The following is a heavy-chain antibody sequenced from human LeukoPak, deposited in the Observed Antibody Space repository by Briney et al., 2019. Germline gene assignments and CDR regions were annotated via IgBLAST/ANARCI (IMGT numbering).Heavy chain of an antibody. CDR2: ISAYNGNT. V-gene: IGHV1-18*04. J-gene: IGHJ3*02. CDR1: GYSFSNYW. CDR3: ASPRDTWSEGAFDI. D-gene: IGHD2-2*02. Sequence: GESLKISCKDSGYSFSNYWIGWVRQMPGKGLEWMGWISAYNGNTNYAQKLQGRVTMTTDTSTSTAYMELRSLRSDDTAVYYCASPRDTWSEGAFDIWGQGTMVTVSS.